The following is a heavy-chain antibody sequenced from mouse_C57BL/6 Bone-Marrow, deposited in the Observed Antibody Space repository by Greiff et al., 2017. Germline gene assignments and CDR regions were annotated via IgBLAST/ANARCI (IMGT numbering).Heavy chain of an antibody. CDR2: MYPGSGST. V-gene: IGHV1-55*01. Sequence: VQLQESGAELVKPGASVKMSCKASGYTFTSYWITWVKQRPGQGLEWIGDMYPGSGSTNYNEKFKSKATLTVDTSSSTAYMQLSSLTSEDSAVYYCARNYGSADYWGQGTTLTVSS. CDR1: GYTFTSYW. D-gene: IGHD1-1*01. J-gene: IGHJ2*01. CDR3: ARNYGSADY.